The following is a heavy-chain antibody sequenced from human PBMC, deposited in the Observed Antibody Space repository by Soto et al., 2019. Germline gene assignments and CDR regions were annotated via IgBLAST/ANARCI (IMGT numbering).Heavy chain of an antibody. CDR2: INHSGST. D-gene: IGHD2-15*01. CDR3: ARSPSVVTTNDY. CDR1: GGSFSGYY. Sequence: PSETLSLTCAVYGGSFSGYYWSWIRQPPGRGLEWIGEINHSGSTNYNPSLKSRVTISVDTSKNQFSLKLSSVTAADTAVYYCARSPSVVTTNDYWGQGTLVTVS. J-gene: IGHJ4*02. V-gene: IGHV4-34*01.